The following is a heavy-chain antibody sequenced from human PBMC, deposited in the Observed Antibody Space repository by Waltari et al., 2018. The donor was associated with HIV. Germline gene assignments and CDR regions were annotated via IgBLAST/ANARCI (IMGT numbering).Heavy chain of an antibody. V-gene: IGHV3-11*01. D-gene: IGHD5-12*01. J-gene: IGHJ4*02. CDR2: INTGGRNS. CDR3: ARPRYSGYDYPTYFDS. Sequence: QVQLVESGGGLVKPGGSLRLSCAASGFTFSDYHMRWIRQPPGKGLEWVSYINTGGRNSHYSDSVKGRFTISRDNAKNALYLQMDNLRGEDTAVYYCARPRYSGYDYPTYFDSWGQGNLVTVSS. CDR1: GFTFSDYH.